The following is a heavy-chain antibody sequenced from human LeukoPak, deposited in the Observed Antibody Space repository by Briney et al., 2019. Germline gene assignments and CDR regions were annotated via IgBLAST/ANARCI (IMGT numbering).Heavy chain of an antibody. CDR2: INHSGST. D-gene: IGHD3-22*01. V-gene: IGHV4-34*01. CDR3: ARGVYDSSGYLYYFDY. CDR1: GGSFSGYY. J-gene: IGHJ4*02. Sequence: SETLSLTCAVYGGSFSGYYWSWIRQPPGKGLEWIGEINHSGSTNYNPSLKSRATISVDTSKNQFSLKLSSVTAADTAVYYCARGVYDSSGYLYYFDYWGQGTLVTVSS.